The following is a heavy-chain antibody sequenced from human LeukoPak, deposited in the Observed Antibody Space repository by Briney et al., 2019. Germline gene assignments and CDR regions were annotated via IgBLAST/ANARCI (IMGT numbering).Heavy chain of an antibody. CDR2: ISYSGST. CDR3: ARLGPAAGTSFDY. CDR1: AGSISNYY. V-gene: IGHV4-59*08. Sequence: SQTLSLTCTASAGSISNYYWSWIRQPPGKGLEWIGYISYSGSTNYNPSLKSRVTISVDTSKNQFSLKLSSVTAADTAVYYCARLGPAAGTSFDYWGQGTLVTVSS. J-gene: IGHJ4*02. D-gene: IGHD6-13*01.